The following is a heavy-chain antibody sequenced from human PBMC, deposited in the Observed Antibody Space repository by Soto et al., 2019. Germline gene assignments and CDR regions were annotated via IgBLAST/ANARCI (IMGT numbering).Heavy chain of an antibody. CDR3: ARSKGYCSSTSCQQMGYYYYYMDV. D-gene: IGHD2-2*01. V-gene: IGHV3-33*01. CDR2: IWYDGSNK. J-gene: IGHJ6*03. CDR1: GFTFSSYG. Sequence: GGSLRLSCAASGFTFSSYGMHWVRQAPGKGLEWVAVIWYDGSNKYYADSVKGRFTISRDNSKNALYLQMNSLRAEDTAVYYCARSKGYCSSTSCQQMGYYYYYMDVWGKGTTVTVSS.